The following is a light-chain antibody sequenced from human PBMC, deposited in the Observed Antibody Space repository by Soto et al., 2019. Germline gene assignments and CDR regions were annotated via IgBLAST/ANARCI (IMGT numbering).Light chain of an antibody. CDR1: RSLSSSY. CDR3: QQQCT. Sequence: EIVLTQSPGTLSLSPGERATLSCRASRSLSSSYVVWYQQKPGQAPRLLIYAASRRATGIPDRFSGSGSATAYPLNISRLEPEDFAVYYCQQQCTFGQGTKLEIK. CDR2: AAS. V-gene: IGKV3-20*01. J-gene: IGKJ2*02.